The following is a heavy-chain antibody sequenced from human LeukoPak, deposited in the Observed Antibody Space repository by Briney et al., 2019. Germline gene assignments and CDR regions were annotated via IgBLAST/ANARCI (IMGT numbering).Heavy chain of an antibody. D-gene: IGHD2/OR15-2a*01. J-gene: IGHJ4*02. CDR2: LSYTGKT. CDR3: SEGYFEPFDH. V-gene: IGHV4-59*02. CDR1: GVSVSTSH. Sequence: ASETLSLTCNVSGVSVSTSHWNWIRQRPGKGLEWIGCLSYTGKTDYNPSLKSRVSISLGSSNNHFSLKLTSATAADTAVYYCSEGYFEPFDHWGQGILVTVSS.